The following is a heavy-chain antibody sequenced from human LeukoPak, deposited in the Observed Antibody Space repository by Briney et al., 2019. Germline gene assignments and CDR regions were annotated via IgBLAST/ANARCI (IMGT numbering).Heavy chain of an antibody. V-gene: IGHV5-51*01. CDR3: ARGHLYDYSTTSYYFDY. CDR2: IYPGDSDT. CDR1: GYSFTSYW. J-gene: IGHJ4*02. Sequence: GESLKISCKGSGYSFTSYWIGWVRQMPGKGLGWMGIIYPGDSDTRYSPSFQGQVTISADKSISAAYLQWSSLKASDTAMYYCARGHLYDYSTTSYYFDYWGQGTLVTVSS. D-gene: IGHD5-12*01.